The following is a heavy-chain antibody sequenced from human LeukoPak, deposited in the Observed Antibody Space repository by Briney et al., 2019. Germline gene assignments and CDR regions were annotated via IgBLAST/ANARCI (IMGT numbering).Heavy chain of an antibody. CDR1: GFTFSSYA. J-gene: IGHJ5*02. Sequence: QPGGSLRLSCAASGFTFSSYAMSWVRQAPGKGLEWVSAISGSGGSTYYADSVKGRFTISRDNSKNTLYLQMNSLRAEDTAVYYCARGYCSSTSCPFDPWGQGTLVTVSS. CDR3: ARGYCSSTSCPFDP. V-gene: IGHV3-23*01. CDR2: ISGSGGST. D-gene: IGHD2-2*01.